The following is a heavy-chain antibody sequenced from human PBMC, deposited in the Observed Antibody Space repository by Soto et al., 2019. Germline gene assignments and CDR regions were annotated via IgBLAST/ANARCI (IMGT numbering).Heavy chain of an antibody. V-gene: IGHV1-24*01. CDR1: GYTLTELS. Sequence: ASVKVSCKVSGYTLTELSMHWVRQAPGKGLEWMGGFDPEDGETIYAQKFQGRVTMTEDTSTDTAYMELSSLRSEDTAVYYCATDGSGSYSNWFDPWGQGTLVTVSS. D-gene: IGHD1-26*01. CDR3: ATDGSGSYSNWFDP. CDR2: FDPEDGET. J-gene: IGHJ5*02.